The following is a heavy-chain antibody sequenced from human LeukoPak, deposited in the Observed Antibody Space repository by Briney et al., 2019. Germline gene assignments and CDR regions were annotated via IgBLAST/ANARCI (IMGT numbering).Heavy chain of an antibody. CDR1: GGSISSYY. CDR3: ARHAEDSSSSAGEYYFDY. Sequence: PSETLSLTCTASGGSISSYYWSWIRQPPGKGLEWVGYIYYSGSTNYNPSLKSRVTISVDTSKNQFSLKLSSVTAADTAVYYCARHAEDSSSSAGEYYFDYWGQGTLVTVSS. V-gene: IGHV4-59*08. J-gene: IGHJ4*02. D-gene: IGHD6-6*01. CDR2: IYYSGST.